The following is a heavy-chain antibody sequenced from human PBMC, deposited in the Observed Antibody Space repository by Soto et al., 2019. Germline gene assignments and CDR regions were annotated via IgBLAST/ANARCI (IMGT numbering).Heavy chain of an antibody. V-gene: IGHV1-69*06. CDR1: GGTFSSYA. D-gene: IGHD3-22*01. CDR3: ARDSAFQYYYDSSGYLFDY. Sequence: QVQLVQSGAEVKKPGSSVKVSCKASGGTFSSYAISWVRQALGQGLEWMGGIIPIFGTANYAQKFQGRVTITADKSTSTAYMELSSLRSEDTAVYHCARDSAFQYYYDSSGYLFDYWGQGTLVTVS. J-gene: IGHJ4*02. CDR2: IIPIFGTA.